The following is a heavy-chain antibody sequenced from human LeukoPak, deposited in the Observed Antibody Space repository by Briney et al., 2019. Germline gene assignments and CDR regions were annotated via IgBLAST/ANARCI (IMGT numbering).Heavy chain of an antibody. CDR2: ISYDGSNK. CDR1: GFTFSSYG. J-gene: IGHJ4*02. D-gene: IGHD6-19*01. Sequence: GGSLRLSCAASGFTFSSYGMRWVRQAPGKGLEWVAVISYDGSNKYYAGSVKGRFTISRDNSKNTLYLQMNSLRAEDTAVYYCARGGDSSGFRGYFDYWGQGTLVTVSS. V-gene: IGHV3-30*03. CDR3: ARGGDSSGFRGYFDY.